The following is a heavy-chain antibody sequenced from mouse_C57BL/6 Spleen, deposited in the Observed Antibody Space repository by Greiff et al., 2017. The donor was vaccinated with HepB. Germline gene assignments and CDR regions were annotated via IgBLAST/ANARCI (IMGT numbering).Heavy chain of an antibody. CDR2: ISSGGSYT. CDR1: GFTFSSYG. J-gene: IGHJ4*01. Sequence: EVKLVESGGDLVKPGGSLKLSCAASGFTFSSYGMSWVRQTPDKRLEWVATISSGGSYTYYPDSVKGRFTISRDNAKNTLYLQMSSLKSEDTAMYYCARIYYGSSYDAMDYWGQGTSVTVSS. V-gene: IGHV5-6*01. CDR3: ARIYYGSSYDAMDY. D-gene: IGHD1-1*01.